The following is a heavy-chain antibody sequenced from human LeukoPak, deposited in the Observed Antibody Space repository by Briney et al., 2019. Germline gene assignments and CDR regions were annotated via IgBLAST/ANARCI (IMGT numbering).Heavy chain of an antibody. CDR3: ARDLLYYYDSSGSLN. CDR1: GFTFSAYA. J-gene: IGHJ4*02. V-gene: IGHV3-23*01. Sequence: SGGSLRLSCAASGFTFSAYAMSWVRQAPRKGLEWVSAISRSGSSTDYADSVKGRFTISRDNSKNTLYLQMNSLRAEDTAVYYCARDLLYYYDSSGSLNWGQGTLVTVSS. CDR2: ISRSGSST. D-gene: IGHD3-22*01.